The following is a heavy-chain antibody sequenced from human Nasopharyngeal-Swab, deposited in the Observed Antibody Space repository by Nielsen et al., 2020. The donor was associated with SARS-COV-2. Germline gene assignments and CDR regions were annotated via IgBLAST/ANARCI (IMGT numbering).Heavy chain of an antibody. CDR1: GYTFINYG. D-gene: IGHD6-19*01. V-gene: IGHV1-18*01. CDR3: ARKRGEQWLSQFDY. J-gene: IGHJ4*02. Sequence: ASVKVSCKASGYTFINYGITWVRQAPGQGHEWMGWSSAYNSNTNYAQKFQGRVTMTTDTSTNTAYMELRSLRSDDTAVYYCARKRGEQWLSQFDYWGQGTLVTVSS. CDR2: SSAYNSNT.